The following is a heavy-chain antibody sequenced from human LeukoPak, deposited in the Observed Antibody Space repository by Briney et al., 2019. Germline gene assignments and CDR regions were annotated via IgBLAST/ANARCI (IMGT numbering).Heavy chain of an antibody. Sequence: PGGSLRLSCAASGFTFSSYAMSWVRQAPGKGLEWVSAISGSGGSTYYADSVKGRFTISRDNSKNTLYLQMNSLRAEDTAAYYCARDYNSPADYYFDYWGQGTLVTVSS. J-gene: IGHJ4*02. D-gene: IGHD2-2*01. CDR3: ARDYNSPADYYFDY. CDR1: GFTFSSYA. CDR2: ISGSGGST. V-gene: IGHV3-23*01.